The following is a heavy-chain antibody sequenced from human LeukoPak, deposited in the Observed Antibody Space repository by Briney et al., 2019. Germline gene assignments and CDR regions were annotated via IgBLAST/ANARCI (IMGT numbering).Heavy chain of an antibody. D-gene: IGHD2-15*01. CDR1: GYSISSGYY. V-gene: IGHV4-38-2*01. CDR2: IYHSGST. CDR3: ARRKSGSWNWFDP. Sequence: SXTLSLTCAVSGYSISSGYYWGWIRPPPGKGLEWIGSIYHSGSTYYNPSLKRRVTISGDTSKNQFSLKLSSVTAADTAVYYCARRKSGSWNWFDPWGQGTLVTVSS. J-gene: IGHJ5*02.